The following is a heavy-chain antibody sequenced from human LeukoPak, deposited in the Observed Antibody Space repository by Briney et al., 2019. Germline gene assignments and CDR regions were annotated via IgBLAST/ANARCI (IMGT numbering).Heavy chain of an antibody. CDR1: GFTFSSYA. V-gene: IGHV3-23*01. J-gene: IGHJ4*02. D-gene: IGHD6-19*01. Sequence: GGSLRLSCAASGFTFSSYAMNWVRQAPGKGLEWVSAISDSGASTYYADSVKGRFTISRDNFKNTLYLQMISLRAEDTAVYYCAKDVRVAGTYFDYWGQGTLVTVSS. CDR2: ISDSGAST. CDR3: AKDVRVAGTYFDY.